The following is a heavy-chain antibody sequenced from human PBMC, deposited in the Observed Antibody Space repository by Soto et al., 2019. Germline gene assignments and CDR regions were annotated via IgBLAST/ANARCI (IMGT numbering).Heavy chain of an antibody. Sequence: PGGSLRLSCAASGFTFSSYAMHWVRQAPDKGLEWVAVISYDGSNKYYADSVKGRFTISRDNSKNTLYLQMNSLRAEDTAVYYCARSQAYYDFWSGYFSYYGMDVWGQGTTVTVSS. V-gene: IGHV3-30-3*01. J-gene: IGHJ6*02. CDR1: GFTFSSYA. CDR3: ARSQAYYDFWSGYFSYYGMDV. CDR2: ISYDGSNK. D-gene: IGHD3-3*01.